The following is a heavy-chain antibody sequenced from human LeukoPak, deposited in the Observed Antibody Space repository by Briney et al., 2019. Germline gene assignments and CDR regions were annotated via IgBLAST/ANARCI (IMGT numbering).Heavy chain of an antibody. Sequence: PGGSLRLSCAASGFTFDDYAMHWVRQAPGKGLEWVSGISWNSGSIGYADSVKGRFTISRDNAKNSLYLQVNSLRAEDTALYYCAKGYCSSTSCWGWFDPWGQGTLVTVSS. V-gene: IGHV3-9*01. CDR1: GFTFDDYA. D-gene: IGHD2-2*01. J-gene: IGHJ5*02. CDR2: ISWNSGSI. CDR3: AKGYCSSTSCWGWFDP.